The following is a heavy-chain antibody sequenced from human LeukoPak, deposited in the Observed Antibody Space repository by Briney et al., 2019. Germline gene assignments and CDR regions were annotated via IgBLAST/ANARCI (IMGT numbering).Heavy chain of an antibody. CDR2: ISSNSGSI. D-gene: IGHD2-15*01. V-gene: IGHV3-23*01. J-gene: IGHJ4*02. Sequence: GGSLRLSCAASGFTFSNYAMNWVRQAPGKGLEWVSVISSNSGSIFYADSVKGRFTISRDDSNTLYLQMNRLRADDTAVYYCGKSTPSSSWGQGTLVIVS. CDR3: GKSTPSSS. CDR1: GFTFSNYA.